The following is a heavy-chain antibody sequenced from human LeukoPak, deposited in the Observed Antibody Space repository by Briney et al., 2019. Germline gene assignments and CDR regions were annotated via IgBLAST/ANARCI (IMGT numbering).Heavy chain of an antibody. V-gene: IGHV3-7*01. CDR1: GFAFSSHW. CDR3: ARDGVPGGRDV. Sequence: GESLRLSCAASGFAFSSHWMNWVRQAPGKGLGWVANVNREGSDKNYVDSVKGRFTISRDNAKNSLYLQVNSLRVEDTAVYYCARDGVPGGRDVWGQGTTVTVS. CDR2: VNREGSDK. J-gene: IGHJ6*02. D-gene: IGHD3-16*01.